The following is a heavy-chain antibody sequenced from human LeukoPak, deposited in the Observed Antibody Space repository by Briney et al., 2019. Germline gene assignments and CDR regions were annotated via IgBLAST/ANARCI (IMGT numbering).Heavy chain of an antibody. V-gene: IGHV1-18*01. J-gene: IGHJ3*02. CDR2: ISAYNGNT. D-gene: IGHD3-22*01. Sequence: ASVKVSCKASGYTFTSYGISWVRQAPGQGLEWMGWISAYNGNTNYAQKLQGRVTMTTDTSTSTAHMELRSLRSDDTAVYYCARDHVIVGDDAFDIWGQGTMVTVSS. CDR3: ARDHVIVGDDAFDI. CDR1: GYTFTSYG.